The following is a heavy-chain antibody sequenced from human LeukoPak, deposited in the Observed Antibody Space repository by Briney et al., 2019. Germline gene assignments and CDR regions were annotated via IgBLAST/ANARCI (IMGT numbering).Heavy chain of an antibody. Sequence: ASVKVSCKASGYIFTGYYMHWVRQAPGQGLEWMGWINPNSGGTNYAQTFQGRVTMTRDTSISTAYMELSRLRSDDTAVYDCAGLDSSGYPFDYWGQGTLVTVSS. V-gene: IGHV1-2*02. CDR1: GYIFTGYY. CDR3: AGLDSSGYPFDY. D-gene: IGHD3-22*01. CDR2: INPNSGGT. J-gene: IGHJ4*02.